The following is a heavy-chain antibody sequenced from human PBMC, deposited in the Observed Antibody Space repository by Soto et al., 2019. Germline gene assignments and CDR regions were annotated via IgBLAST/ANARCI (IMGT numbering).Heavy chain of an antibody. CDR3: AREGDSSSSLTPDYYYYGMDV. D-gene: IGHD6-6*01. CDR2: ISYDGSNK. Sequence: GGSLRLSCAASGFTFSSYAMHWVRQAPGKGLEWVAVISYDGSNKYYADSVKDRFTISRDNSKNTLYLQMNSLRAEDTAVYYCAREGDSSSSLTPDYYYYGMDVWGQGTTVTVSS. J-gene: IGHJ6*02. V-gene: IGHV3-30-3*01. CDR1: GFTFSSYA.